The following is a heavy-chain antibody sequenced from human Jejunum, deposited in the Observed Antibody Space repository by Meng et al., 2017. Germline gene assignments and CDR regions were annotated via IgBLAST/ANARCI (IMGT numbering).Heavy chain of an antibody. D-gene: IGHD6-25*01. CDR1: GASISGSDW. CDR3: ASSAMDV. CDR2: MHHSGRT. J-gene: IGHJ6*02. Sequence: SETLSLTCAVSGASISGSDWWSWVRQSPGKVLEWIGEMHHSGRTNYNPSLKSRVTTSVDKSKNHFSLTLRSVTAADTAVYYCASSAMDVWDQGTTVTVSS. V-gene: IGHV4-4*02.